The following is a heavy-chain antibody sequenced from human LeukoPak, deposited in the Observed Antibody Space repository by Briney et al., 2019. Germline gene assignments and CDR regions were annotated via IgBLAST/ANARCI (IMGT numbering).Heavy chain of an antibody. V-gene: IGHV4-39*01. D-gene: IGHD2-21*02. CDR3: ASLPQVTTCAKFEY. CDR2: IYYSGST. Sequence: KPSETLSLTCSVSGDFLSSGGYYWGWIRQSPGKGLAWISSIYYSGSTFYSASFESRVTMSLDTSTNQFSLNLRSVTAADTAMYYCASLPQVTTCAKFEYWGQGILVTVSS. CDR1: GDFLSSGGYY. J-gene: IGHJ4*02.